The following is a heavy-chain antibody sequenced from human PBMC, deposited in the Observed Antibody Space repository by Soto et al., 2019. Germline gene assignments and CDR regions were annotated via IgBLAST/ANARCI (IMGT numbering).Heavy chain of an antibody. D-gene: IGHD3-10*01. CDR3: ASRDMVRGVMHVA. CDR2: IYPGDSDT. J-gene: IGHJ3*01. CDR1: GYSFTSYW. V-gene: IGHV5-51*01. Sequence: GESLKISCKGSGYSFTSYWIGWVRQMPGKGLEWMGIIYPGDSDTRYSPSFQGQVTISADKSISTAYLQWSSLKASDTAMYYCASRDMVRGVMHVAWGQGTMVTVSS.